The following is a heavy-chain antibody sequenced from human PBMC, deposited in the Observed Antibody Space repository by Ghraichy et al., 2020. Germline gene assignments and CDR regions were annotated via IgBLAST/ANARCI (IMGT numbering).Heavy chain of an antibody. D-gene: IGHD3-22*01. CDR1: GGSISSSSYY. CDR3: ARPVYYDSSGYGLGAFDI. CDR2: IYYSGST. Sequence: SETLSLTCTVSGGSISSSSYYWGWIRQSPGKGLEWIGSIYYSGSTYYNPSLKSRVTISVDTSKNQFSLKLSSVTAADTAVYYCARPVYYDSSGYGLGAFDIWGQGTMVTVSS. V-gene: IGHV4-39*01. J-gene: IGHJ3*02.